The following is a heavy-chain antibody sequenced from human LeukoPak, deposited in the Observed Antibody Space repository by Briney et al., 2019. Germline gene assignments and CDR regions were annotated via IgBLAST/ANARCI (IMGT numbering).Heavy chain of an antibody. Sequence: GGSLRLSCAASGFTFSSYAMGWVRQAPGKGLEWVSAITASGGNTYYADYVKGRFTISRDNSKNTLYLQVSSLRAEDTAVYYCAKGNGYSYGRYYFDYWGQGTLVTVSS. CDR3: AKGNGYSYGRYYFDY. CDR2: ITASGGNT. CDR1: GFTFSSYA. V-gene: IGHV3-23*01. J-gene: IGHJ4*02. D-gene: IGHD5-18*01.